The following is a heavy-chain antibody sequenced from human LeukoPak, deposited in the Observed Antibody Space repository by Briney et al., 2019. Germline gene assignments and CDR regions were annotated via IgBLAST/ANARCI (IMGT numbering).Heavy chain of an antibody. V-gene: IGHV3-15*01. CDR1: GFTFSNAW. CDR3: TTDYSRYCSGGSCYRPHAFDI. D-gene: IGHD2-15*01. CDR2: IKSKTDGGTT. J-gene: IGHJ3*02. Sequence: GGSLRLSCAASGFTFSNAWMSWVRQAPGKGLEWVGRIKSKTDGGTTDYAAPVKGRFTISRGDSKNTLYLQMNSLKTEDTTVYYCTTDYSRYCSGGSCYRPHAFDIWGQGTMVTVSS.